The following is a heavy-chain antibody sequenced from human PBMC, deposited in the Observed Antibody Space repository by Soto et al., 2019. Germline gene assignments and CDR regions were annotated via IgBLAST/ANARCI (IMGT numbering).Heavy chain of an antibody. J-gene: IGHJ6*03. D-gene: IGHD5-12*01. V-gene: IGHV4-39*02. CDR2: IYYSGST. CDR3: QTYSGYDLGPGYYYYYMDV. CDR1: GGSISSSSYY. Sequence: NPSETLSLTCTVSGGSISSSSYYWGWIRQPPGKGLEWIGSIYYSGSTYYNPSLKSRVTISVDTSKNHFSLKLSSVTAADTAVYNCQTYSGYDLGPGYYYYYMDVWGKGTTVTVSS.